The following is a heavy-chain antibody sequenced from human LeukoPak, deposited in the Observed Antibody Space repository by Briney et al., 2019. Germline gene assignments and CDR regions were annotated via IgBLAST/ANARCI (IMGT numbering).Heavy chain of an antibody. CDR1: GFTFSSYS. D-gene: IGHD3/OR15-3a*01. CDR2: ISSSSYI. Sequence: GGSLRLSCAASGFTFSSYSMNWVRQAPGKGLEWVSSISSSSYIYYADSVKGRFTISRDNAKNSLYLQMNSLRAEDTAVYYCARAPGWDWELDYWGQGTLVTVSS. CDR3: ARAPGWDWELDY. J-gene: IGHJ4*02. V-gene: IGHV3-21*01.